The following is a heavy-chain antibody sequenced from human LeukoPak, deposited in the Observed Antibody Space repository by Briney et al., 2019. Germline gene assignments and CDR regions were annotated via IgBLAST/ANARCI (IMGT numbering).Heavy chain of an antibody. CDR3: AREIQLWSHHDY. D-gene: IGHD5-18*01. CDR1: GFTFSDYY. Sequence: GGSLRLSCAASGFTFSDYYMSWIRQAPGKGLEGVSYISSSGSTIYYADSVKGRFTISRDNAKNSLYLQMNSLRAEDTAVYYCAREIQLWSHHDYWGQGTLVTVSS. CDR2: ISSSGSTI. V-gene: IGHV3-11*01. J-gene: IGHJ4*02.